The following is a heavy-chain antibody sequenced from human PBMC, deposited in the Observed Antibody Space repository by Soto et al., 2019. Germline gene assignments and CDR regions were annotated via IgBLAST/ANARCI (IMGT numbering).Heavy chain of an antibody. D-gene: IGHD3-9*01. CDR3: ARTERAPSNYFDILTGYYYFDY. CDR1: GGSISSGGYS. Sequence: SETLSLTCAVSGGSISSGGYSWSWIRQPPGKGLEWIGYMYHSGSTYYNPSLKSRVTISIDRSKNQFSLKLSSVTAADTAVYYCARTERAPSNYFDILTGYYYFDYWGQGTLVTVSS. J-gene: IGHJ4*02. CDR2: MYHSGST. V-gene: IGHV4-30-2*01.